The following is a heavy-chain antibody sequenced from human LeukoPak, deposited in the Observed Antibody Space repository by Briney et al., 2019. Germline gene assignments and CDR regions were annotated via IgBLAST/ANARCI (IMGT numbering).Heavy chain of an antibody. D-gene: IGHD5-24*01. Sequence: PSETLSLTCTVSGYSISSGYYWGWIRQPPGKGLEWIGSIYHSGSTYYNPSLKSRVTISVDTSKNQFSLKLSSVTAADTAVYYCARGDGYPPRSKYYFDYWGQGTLVTVSS. CDR2: IYHSGST. CDR1: GYSISSGYY. J-gene: IGHJ4*02. V-gene: IGHV4-38-2*02. CDR3: ARGDGYPPRSKYYFDY.